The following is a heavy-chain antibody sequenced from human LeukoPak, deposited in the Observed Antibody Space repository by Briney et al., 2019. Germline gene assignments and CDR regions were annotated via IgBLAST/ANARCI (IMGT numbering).Heavy chain of an antibody. D-gene: IGHD3-16*02. V-gene: IGHV3-30*18. CDR3: AKDRSSSFDY. Sequence: GGSLRLSCGGFGFIVSGSYMSWVRQAPGKGLEWVAVISYDGSNKYYADSVKGRFTISRDNSKNTLYLQMNSLRAEDTAVYYCAKDRSSSFDYWGQGTLVTVSS. CDR2: ISYDGSNK. J-gene: IGHJ4*02. CDR1: GFIVSGSY.